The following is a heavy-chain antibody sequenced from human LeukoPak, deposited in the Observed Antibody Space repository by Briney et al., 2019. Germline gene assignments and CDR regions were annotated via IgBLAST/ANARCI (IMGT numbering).Heavy chain of an antibody. CDR1: GFTVSSNY. J-gene: IGHJ6*02. CDR3: AKELWFGPDYGMDV. CDR2: IYSGGST. D-gene: IGHD3-10*01. V-gene: IGHV3-53*01. Sequence: GGSLRLSCAASGFTVSSNYMSWVRQAPGKGLEWVSVIYSGGSTYYADSVKGRFTISRDNSKNTLYLQMNSLRAEDTAVYYCAKELWFGPDYGMDVWGQGTTVTVSS.